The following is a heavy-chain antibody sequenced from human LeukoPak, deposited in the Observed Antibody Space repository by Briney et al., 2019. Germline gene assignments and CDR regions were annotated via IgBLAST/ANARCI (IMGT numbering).Heavy chain of an antibody. V-gene: IGHV3-23*01. J-gene: IGHJ4*02. CDR3: AKRGVVIRVILVGFHKEAYYFDS. CDR2: ISGSGGGT. CDR1: GLTLSNYG. Sequence: GGSLRLSCAVSGLTLSNYGMSWVRQAPGKGLEWVAGISGSGGGTNYADSVKGRFTISRDNPKNTLYLQMISLRAEDTAVYFCAKRGVVIRVILVGFHKEAYYFDSWGQGALVTVSS. D-gene: IGHD3-22*01.